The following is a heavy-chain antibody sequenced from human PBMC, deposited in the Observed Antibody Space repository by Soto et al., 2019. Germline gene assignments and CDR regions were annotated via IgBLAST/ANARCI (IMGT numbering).Heavy chain of an antibody. D-gene: IGHD2-2*02. Sequence: GGSLRLSCAASGFTFSSYAMHWVRQAPGKGLEWVAVISYDGSNKYYADSVKGRFTISRDNSKNTLYLQMNSLRAEDTAVYYCARDSVVVPAAIQDPGALGYYYGMDVWGQGTTVTVS. V-gene: IGHV3-30-3*01. J-gene: IGHJ6*02. CDR3: ARDSVVVPAAIQDPGALGYYYGMDV. CDR2: ISYDGSNK. CDR1: GFTFSSYA.